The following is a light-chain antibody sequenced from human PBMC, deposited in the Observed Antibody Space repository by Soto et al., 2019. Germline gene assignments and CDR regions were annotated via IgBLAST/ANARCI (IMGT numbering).Light chain of an antibody. CDR1: QSVSSSY. V-gene: IGKV3-20*01. CDR2: GAS. J-gene: IGKJ1*01. CDR3: QQYNSSTCT. Sequence: EIVLTQSPGTLSLSPGERATLSCRASQSVSSSYLAWYQQKPGQAPRLLIYGASSRATGIPDRFSGSGSGTDFALNICRLEHEEFAVYYWQQYNSSTCTSGKGTNVDIK.